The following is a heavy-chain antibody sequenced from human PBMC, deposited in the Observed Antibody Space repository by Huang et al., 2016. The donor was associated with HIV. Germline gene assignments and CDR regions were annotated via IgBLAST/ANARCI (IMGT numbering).Heavy chain of an antibody. CDR2: INSDGSST. J-gene: IGHJ4*02. V-gene: IGHV3-74*01. D-gene: IGHD3-22*01. CDR3: ARDPRIQSWLNFFDY. Sequence: EVQLVESGGGLVQPGGSLRLSCAAAGFSISSYWMHWVRQAPGKGLVWVSRINSDGSSTSYADSVNGRCTICRDNAKNTLYLQMNSLRAEDTAVYYCARDPRIQSWLNFFDYWGQGTLVSVSS. CDR1: GFSISSYW.